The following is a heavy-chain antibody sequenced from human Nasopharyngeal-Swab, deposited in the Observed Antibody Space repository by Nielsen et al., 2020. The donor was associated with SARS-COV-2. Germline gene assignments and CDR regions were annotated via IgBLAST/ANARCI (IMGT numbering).Heavy chain of an antibody. D-gene: IGHD3-9*01. J-gene: IGHJ4*02. CDR3: ARPGVDILTGSSGGCFDY. Sequence: SETLSLTCIVSGGSISSGGYYWSWIRQHPGKGLEWIGYIYYSGSTYYNPSLKSRVTISVDTSKNQFSLNLRSVTAADTAVYYCARPGVDILTGSSGGCFDYWGQGTLVTVSS. V-gene: IGHV4-31*03. CDR1: GGSISSGGYY. CDR2: IYYSGST.